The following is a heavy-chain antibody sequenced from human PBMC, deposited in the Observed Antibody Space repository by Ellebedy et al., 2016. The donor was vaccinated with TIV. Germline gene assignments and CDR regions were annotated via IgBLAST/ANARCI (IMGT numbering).Heavy chain of an antibody. D-gene: IGHD3-10*01. V-gene: IGHV1-2*02. CDR2: INPNSGDT. CDR1: GYTFTVYY. Sequence: AASVKVSCKASGYTFTVYYMQWVRQAPGQGPEWMGWINPNSGDTKYAQNFQGRVTMTRDTSITTAYMELSRLRSDDTAMYYCARSRHYYGSGSYYELTDYWGQGTLVTVSS. J-gene: IGHJ4*02. CDR3: ARSRHYYGSGSYYELTDY.